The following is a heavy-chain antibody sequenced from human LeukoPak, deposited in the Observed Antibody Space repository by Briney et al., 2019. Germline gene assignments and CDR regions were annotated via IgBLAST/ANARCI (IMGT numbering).Heavy chain of an antibody. V-gene: IGHV3-21*01. D-gene: IGHD2-15*01. CDR2: ISSSSSCI. CDR1: GFIFSSYS. J-gene: IGHJ4*02. CDR3: AREPDCSGGSCYLRSFDY. Sequence: GGSLRLSCAASGFIFSSYSMNWVRQAPGKGLEWVSSISSSSSCIYYADSVKGRFIISRDNAKNSLYLQMNSLRAEDTAVYYCAREPDCSGGSCYLRSFDYWGQGTLVTVSS.